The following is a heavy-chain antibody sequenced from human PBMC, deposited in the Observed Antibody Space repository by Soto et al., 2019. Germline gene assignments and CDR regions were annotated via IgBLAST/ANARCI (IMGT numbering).Heavy chain of an antibody. CDR1: GFTFSSYW. V-gene: IGHV3-74*01. CDR3: AKDSNKYSSSLRGRYFDY. J-gene: IGHJ4*02. Sequence: EVQLVESGGGLVQPGGSLRLSCAASGFTFSSYWMHWVRQAPGKGLVWVSRINGDGSSTTYADSVKGRFTISRDNAKNTLYMHMNSLRAEDTAIYYCAKDSNKYSSSLRGRYFDYWGQGTLVTVSS. CDR2: INGDGSST. D-gene: IGHD3-22*01.